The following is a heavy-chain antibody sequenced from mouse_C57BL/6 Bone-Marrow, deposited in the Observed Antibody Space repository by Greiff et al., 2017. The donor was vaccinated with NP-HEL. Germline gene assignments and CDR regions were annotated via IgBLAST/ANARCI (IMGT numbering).Heavy chain of an antibody. D-gene: IGHD1-1*01. CDR1: GFSLTSYG. J-gene: IGHJ1*03. CDR2: IWRGGST. CDR3: AKKGYGSSYWYFDG. Sequence: VQGVESGPGLVQPSQSLSITCTVSGFSLTSYGVHWVRQSPGKGLEWLGVIWRGGSTDYNAAFMSRLSIPKDNSKSQVFFKMNSLQADDTAIYYGAKKGYGSSYWYFDGWGTGTTVTVSS. V-gene: IGHV2-5*01.